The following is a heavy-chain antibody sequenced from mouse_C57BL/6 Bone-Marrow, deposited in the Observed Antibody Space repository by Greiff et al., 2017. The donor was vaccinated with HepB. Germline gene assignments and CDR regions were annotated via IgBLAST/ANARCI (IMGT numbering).Heavy chain of an antibody. J-gene: IGHJ2*01. CDR3: ARCYGSSYLFDY. D-gene: IGHD1-1*01. CDR2: IYPRSGNT. Sequence: VQLQQSGAELARPGASVKLSCKASGYTFTSYGISWVKQRTGQGLEWIGEIYPRSGNTYYNEKFKGKATLTADKSSSTAYMELRSLTSEDSAVYFCARCYGSSYLFDYWGQGTTLTVSS. CDR1: GYTFTSYG. V-gene: IGHV1-81*01.